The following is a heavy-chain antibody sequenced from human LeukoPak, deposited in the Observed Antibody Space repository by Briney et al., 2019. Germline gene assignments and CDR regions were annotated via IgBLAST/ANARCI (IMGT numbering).Heavy chain of an antibody. CDR1: GFTVSSNS. Sequence: PGGSLRLSCTVSGFTVSSNSMSWVRQAPGKGLEWVSFIYSDNTHYSDSVKGRFTISRDNSKNTLYLQMNSLRAEDTAVYYCAKDIAEWLLYVKDVWGKGTTVTVSS. D-gene: IGHD3-3*01. CDR2: IYSDNT. J-gene: IGHJ6*04. V-gene: IGHV3-66*03. CDR3: AKDIAEWLLYVKDV.